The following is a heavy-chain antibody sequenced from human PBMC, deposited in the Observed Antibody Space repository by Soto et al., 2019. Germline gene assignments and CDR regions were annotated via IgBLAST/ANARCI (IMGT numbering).Heavy chain of an antibody. J-gene: IGHJ4*02. D-gene: IGHD6-19*01. CDR3: ATPTSGWGDLDY. CDR2: ISATFGTT. Sequence: QVQLVQSGAEVKEPGSSVKVSCKASGGTFSSYTFTWVRQAPGQGLECMGGISATFGTTNYAQKFQGRITVTADKSTNTVYMELTNLRTDDTAVYYCATPTSGWGDLDYWGQGTLVTV. CDR1: GGTFSSYT. V-gene: IGHV1-69*14.